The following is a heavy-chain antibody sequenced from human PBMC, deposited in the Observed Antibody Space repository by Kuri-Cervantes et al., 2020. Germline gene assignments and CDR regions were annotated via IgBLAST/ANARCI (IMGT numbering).Heavy chain of an antibody. CDR3: AHWDSSGCPDY. J-gene: IGHJ4*02. D-gene: IGHD6-19*01. V-gene: IGHV2-5*02. CDR1: GFSLSSRGVG. Sequence: SGPTLVKPTQTLTLTCSFSGFSLSSRGVGVGWIRQPPGKALEWLALIYWDDDERYRPSLRSRLTITKDTSKNQVVLTLTDMDPMDTATYYCAHWDSSGCPDYWGQGTLVTVSS. CDR2: IYWDDDE.